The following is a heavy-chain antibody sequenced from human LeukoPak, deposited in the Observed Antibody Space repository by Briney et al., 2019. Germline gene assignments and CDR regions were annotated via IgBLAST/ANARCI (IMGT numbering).Heavy chain of an antibody. CDR1: GFTFSSYE. CDR3: ARDPGSGYEEHFDY. V-gene: IGHV3-48*03. J-gene: IGHJ4*02. Sequence: GGSLRLSCAASGFTFSSYEMNWVRQAPGKGLEWVSHISSSGSTIDYADSVKGRFTISRDNAKDSLYLQINSLRAEDTAVYYCARDPGSGYEEHFDYWGQGTLVTVSS. D-gene: IGHD5-12*01. CDR2: ISSSGSTI.